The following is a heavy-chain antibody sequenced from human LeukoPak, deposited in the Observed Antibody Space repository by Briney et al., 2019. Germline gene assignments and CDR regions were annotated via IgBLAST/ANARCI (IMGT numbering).Heavy chain of an antibody. CDR2: ISQGT. CDR1: GFTFSDYA. CDR3: ASSWTIAVAGRKYYFQY. D-gene: IGHD6-19*01. V-gene: IGHV3-23*01. Sequence: QPGGSLRHSCAASGFTFSDYAMNWVRQAPGKGLEWVSTISQGTYYVDSVKGRFTISRDNSKNTLYLQMHSLRAEDTAVYYCASSWTIAVAGRKYYFQYWGQGTLVTVSS. J-gene: IGHJ4*02.